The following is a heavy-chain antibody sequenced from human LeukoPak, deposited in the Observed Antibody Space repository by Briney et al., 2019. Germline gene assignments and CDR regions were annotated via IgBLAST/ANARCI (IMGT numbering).Heavy chain of an antibody. V-gene: IGHV1-58*01. D-gene: IGHD1-26*01. Sequence: GTSVNVSCKASGFTFTSSAVQWVRQARGQRLEWIGWIVVGSGNTNYAQKFQERVTITRDMSTSTAYMELSSLRSEDTAVYYCAAEVGTRDAFDIWGQGTMVTVSS. CDR1: GFTFTSSA. J-gene: IGHJ3*02. CDR3: AAEVGTRDAFDI. CDR2: IVVGSGNT.